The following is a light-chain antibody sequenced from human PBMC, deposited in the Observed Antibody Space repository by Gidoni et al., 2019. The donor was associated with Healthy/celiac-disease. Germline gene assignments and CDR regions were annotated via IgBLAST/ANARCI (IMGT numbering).Light chain of an antibody. Sequence: DIVMTPSPDSLAVSLGERATINCKSSQSVLYSSNNKNYLAWYQQKPGQPPKLLIYWASTRESGVPDRFSGSGSGTDFTLTISSLKAEDVAVYYCQQYYSTPLTFGGXTKVEIK. CDR1: QSVLYSSNNKNY. CDR3: QQYYSTPLT. V-gene: IGKV4-1*01. J-gene: IGKJ4*01. CDR2: WAS.